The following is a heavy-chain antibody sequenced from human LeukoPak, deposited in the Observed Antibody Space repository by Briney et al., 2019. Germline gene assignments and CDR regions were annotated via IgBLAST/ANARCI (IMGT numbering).Heavy chain of an antibody. CDR3: ARGSIAVAGQTVNNWFDP. Sequence: PSETLSLTCTVSGGSISSYYWSWIRQPPGKGLEWIGYIYYSGSTNYNLSLKSRVTISVDTSKNQFSLKLSSVTAADTAVYYCARGSIAVAGQTVNNWFDPWGQGTLVTVSS. CDR2: IYYSGST. D-gene: IGHD6-19*01. J-gene: IGHJ5*02. V-gene: IGHV4-59*01. CDR1: GGSISSYY.